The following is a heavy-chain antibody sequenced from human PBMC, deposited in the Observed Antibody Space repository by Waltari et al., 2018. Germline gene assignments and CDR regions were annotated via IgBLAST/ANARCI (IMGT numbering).Heavy chain of an antibody. CDR2: IYYSGST. CDR3: ARFMITFGGVIPGYGMDV. CDR1: GGSISSGDYY. Sequence: QVQLQESGPGLVKPSQTLSLTCTVSGGSISSGDYYWSWIRPPPGKGLEWIGYIYYSGSTYYNPSLKSRVTISVDTSKNQFSLKLSSVTAADTAVYYCARFMITFGGVIPGYGMDVWGQGTTVTVSS. V-gene: IGHV4-30-4*08. D-gene: IGHD3-16*01. J-gene: IGHJ6*02.